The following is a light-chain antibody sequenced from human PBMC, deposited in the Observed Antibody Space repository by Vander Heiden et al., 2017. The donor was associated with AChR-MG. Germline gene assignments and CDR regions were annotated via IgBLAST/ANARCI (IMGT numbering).Light chain of an antibody. CDR2: GKN. CDR3: NSRDSSGNHYV. CDR1: SLRSHY. J-gene: IGLJ1*01. Sequence: SSELTQDPAVSVALGQTVRITCQGDSLRSHYASWYHQKPGQAPVLVIYGKNNRPAGIPDRFSGSSSGNTASLTITGAQAEDEADYYCNSRDSSGNHYVFGTGTKVTVL. V-gene: IGLV3-19*01.